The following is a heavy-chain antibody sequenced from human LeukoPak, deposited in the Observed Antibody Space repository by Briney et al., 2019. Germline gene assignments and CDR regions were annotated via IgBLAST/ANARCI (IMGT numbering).Heavy chain of an antibody. V-gene: IGHV6-1*01. J-gene: IGHJ4*02. Sequence: SQTLSLTCAISGDSVSSNSATWNWIRQSPSRGLEWLGRTYRRSKWSNDYAESLRGRISINPDTSKNQFSLQLNSVTPEDTAVYYCARGYGGATDCWGQGTLVTVSS. CDR2: TYRRSKWSN. D-gene: IGHD3-16*01. CDR3: ARGYGGATDC. CDR1: GDSVSSNSAT.